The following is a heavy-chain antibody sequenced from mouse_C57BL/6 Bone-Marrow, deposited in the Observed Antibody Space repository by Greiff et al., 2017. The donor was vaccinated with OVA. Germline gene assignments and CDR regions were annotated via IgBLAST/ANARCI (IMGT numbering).Heavy chain of an antibody. CDR3: ARLGLYAWFSY. V-gene: IGHV1-50*01. D-gene: IGHD1-3*01. J-gene: IGHJ3*01. Sequence: QVQLQQPGAELVKPGASVKLSCKASGYTFTSYWMQWVKQRPGQGLEWIGEIDPSDSYTNYNQKFKGKATLTVDTSSSTAYMQLSSLTSEDSAVYFCARLGLYAWFSYWGEGTLGTVSA. CDR1: GYTFTSYW. CDR2: IDPSDSYT.